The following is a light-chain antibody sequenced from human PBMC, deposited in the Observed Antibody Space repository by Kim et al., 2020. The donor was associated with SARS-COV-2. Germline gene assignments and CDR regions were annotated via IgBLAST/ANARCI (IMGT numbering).Light chain of an antibody. CDR3: QQYNVSPWT. Sequence: SPRERATLSCRASQSVSSGYLAWYQQKPGQAPRLLIYGASSRATGVPDRFSGSGSGTDFILTISRLEPEDLAVYYCQQYNVSPWTFGQGTKVDIK. V-gene: IGKV3-20*01. J-gene: IGKJ1*01. CDR1: QSVSSGY. CDR2: GAS.